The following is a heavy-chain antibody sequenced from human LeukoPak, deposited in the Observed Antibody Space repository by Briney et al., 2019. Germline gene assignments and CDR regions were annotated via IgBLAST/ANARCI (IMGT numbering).Heavy chain of an antibody. CDR2: IKQGGSEK. D-gene: IGHD3-22*01. V-gene: IGHV3-7*01. J-gene: IGHJ6*02. CDR1: GFTFSSYW. CDR3: AREDTMIVVVTPSYGMDV. Sequence: PGGSLRLSCAASGFTFSSYWMSWVRQAPGKGLEWVANIKQGGSEKYYVDSVKGRFTISRDNAKNSLYLQMNSLRAEDTAVYYCAREDTMIVVVTPSYGMDVWGQGTTVTVSS.